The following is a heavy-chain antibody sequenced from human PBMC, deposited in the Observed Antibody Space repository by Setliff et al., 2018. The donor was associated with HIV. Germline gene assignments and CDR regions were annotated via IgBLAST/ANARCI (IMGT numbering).Heavy chain of an antibody. V-gene: IGHV3-30*03. CDR2: ISYDGTNE. J-gene: IGHJ4*02. D-gene: IGHD3-10*01. CDR3: TRPYYYASGSYDY. Sequence: PGGSLRLSCEASGFTVSSSYMAWVRQAPGKGLEWVAVISYDGTNEYYADSVKGRFTISRDNYKNTVFLQMNSLRVDDSALYYCTRPYYYASGSYDYWGQGTLVTVSS. CDR1: GFTVSSSY.